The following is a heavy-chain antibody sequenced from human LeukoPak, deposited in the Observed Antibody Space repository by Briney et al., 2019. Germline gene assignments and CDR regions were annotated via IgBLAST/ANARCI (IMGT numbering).Heavy chain of an antibody. CDR2: INHSGST. Sequence: SETLSLTCAVYGGSFSGYYWSWIRQPPGKGLEWIGEINHSGSTNYNPSLKSRVTISVDTSKNQFSLKLSSVTAADTAVYYCASRGYSRGIYYFDYWGQGTLVTVSS. V-gene: IGHV4-34*01. D-gene: IGHD5-12*01. CDR3: ASRGYSRGIYYFDY. CDR1: GGSFSGYY. J-gene: IGHJ4*02.